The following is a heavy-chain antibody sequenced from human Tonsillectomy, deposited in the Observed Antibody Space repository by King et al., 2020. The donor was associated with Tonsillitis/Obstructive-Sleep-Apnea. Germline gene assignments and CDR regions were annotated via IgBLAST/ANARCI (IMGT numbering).Heavy chain of an antibody. D-gene: IGHD2-2*01. Sequence: VQLVQSGGGVVQPGRSLRLSCAASGFTLSSYGMHWVRQAPGKGLEWVAVISFEGSNKYYADSVKGRFTISRDNSKNTLYLQMNSLRAEDTAVYYCVKDIAERINYAPGTGYYGMDVWGQGTTVTVSS. CDR2: ISFEGSNK. CDR3: VKDIAERINYAPGTGYYGMDV. J-gene: IGHJ6*02. V-gene: IGHV3-30*18. CDR1: GFTLSSYG.